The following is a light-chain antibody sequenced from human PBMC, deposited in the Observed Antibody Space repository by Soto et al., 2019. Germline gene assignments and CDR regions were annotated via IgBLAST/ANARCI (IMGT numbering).Light chain of an antibody. CDR2: AVS. Sequence: EIVMTQSPATLSVSPGERVTLSCRASQSVSSNLAWYQQKPGQAPRLLLHAVSTRATGIPARISGSGSGTEFTLTISSLQSEDFAVYYCQQYNNWPRTFGQGTKVDIK. V-gene: IGKV3-15*01. CDR1: QSVSSN. CDR3: QQYNNWPRT. J-gene: IGKJ1*01.